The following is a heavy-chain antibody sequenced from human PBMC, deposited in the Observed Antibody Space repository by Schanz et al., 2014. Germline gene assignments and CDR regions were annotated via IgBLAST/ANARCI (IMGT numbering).Heavy chain of an antibody. CDR1: GFTFSTTG. CDR2: IRYDGINK. Sequence: VQLLESGGALEQPGGSLRLSCAASGFTFSTTGMHWVRQAPGKGLVWVTYIRYDGINKYYADSVKGRFTISRDNSKNTVYLQMDSLGPEDTAVYYCAKQFLSYYFYGMDVWGQGTTVSVSS. J-gene: IGHJ6*02. CDR3: AKQFLSYYFYGMDV. V-gene: IGHV3-30*02.